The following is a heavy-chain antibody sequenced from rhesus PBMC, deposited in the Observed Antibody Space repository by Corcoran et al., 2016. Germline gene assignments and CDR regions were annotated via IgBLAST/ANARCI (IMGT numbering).Heavy chain of an antibody. CDR3: TTYLLYSGSSDEYFEF. Sequence: EMQLVESGGGLVQPGGSRRLSCAASGFSFSDHYMEGLRQAPGRRPEWEGLIRKKAKVGAAEYAPSVNGIFNISIDDSKNVTYLQMISLKTEDTAVYYCTTYLLYSGSSDEYFEFWGQGALVTVSS. J-gene: IGHJ1*01. D-gene: IGHD6-25*01. CDR1: GFSFSDHY. CDR2: IRKKAKVGAA. V-gene: IGHV3-116*01.